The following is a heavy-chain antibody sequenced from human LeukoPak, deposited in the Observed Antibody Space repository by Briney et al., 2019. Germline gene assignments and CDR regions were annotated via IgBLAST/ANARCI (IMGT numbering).Heavy chain of an antibody. D-gene: IGHD2-15*01. Sequence: PGGSLRLSCTASGFTFGDYAMSWLRQAPGKGLEWVGFIRSRAYGGTTEYAASVKGRFTISRDDSKSIAHLQMNSLKTEDTGVYYCSRGYCSGGSCYFDFDYWGQGTLVTVSS. J-gene: IGHJ4*02. V-gene: IGHV3-49*03. CDR3: SRGYCSGGSCYFDFDY. CDR1: GFTFGDYA. CDR2: IRSRAYGGTT.